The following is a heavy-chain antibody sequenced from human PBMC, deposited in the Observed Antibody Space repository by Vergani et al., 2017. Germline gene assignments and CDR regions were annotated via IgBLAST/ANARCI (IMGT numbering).Heavy chain of an antibody. Sequence: QVQLQESGPGLVKPSETLSLTCTVSGCSISSYYWSWIRQPPGKGLEWIGYIYYSGSTNYNPSLKSRVTMSVDTSKNQFSLKLRSVTAADTAVYYCARNPYCGGDCYSDGFDVWGRGTMVTVSS. CDR1: GCSISSYY. V-gene: IGHV4-59*01. CDR2: IYYSGST. D-gene: IGHD2-21*02. CDR3: ARNPYCGGDCYSDGFDV. J-gene: IGHJ3*01.